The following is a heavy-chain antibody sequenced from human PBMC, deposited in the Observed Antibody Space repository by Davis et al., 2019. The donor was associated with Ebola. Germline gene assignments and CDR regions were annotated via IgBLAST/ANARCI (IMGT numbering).Heavy chain of an antibody. Sequence: ASVKVSCKASGYTLTGYYMHWVRQAPGQGLEWMGIINPSGGSTSYAQKFKGRVTMTRDTSTSTVYMELSSLRAEDTAVYYCARDLDYYYGMDVWGKGTTVTVSS. CDR1: GYTLTGYY. CDR2: INPSGGST. J-gene: IGHJ6*04. CDR3: ARDLDYYYGMDV. V-gene: IGHV1-46*01.